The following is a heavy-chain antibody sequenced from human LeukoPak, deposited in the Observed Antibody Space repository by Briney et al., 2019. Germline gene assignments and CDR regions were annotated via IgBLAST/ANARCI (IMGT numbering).Heavy chain of an antibody. Sequence: GGSLRLSCAASGFTFSSYEMNWVRQAPGKGLEWVSYISSSGSTIYYADSVKGRFTISRDNAKNSLYLQMNSLRAEDTAVYYCARDGGGYRFYNWFDPWGQGTLVTVSS. J-gene: IGHJ5*02. CDR3: ARDGGGYRFYNWFDP. V-gene: IGHV3-48*03. CDR1: GFTFSSYE. CDR2: ISSSGSTI. D-gene: IGHD5-12*01.